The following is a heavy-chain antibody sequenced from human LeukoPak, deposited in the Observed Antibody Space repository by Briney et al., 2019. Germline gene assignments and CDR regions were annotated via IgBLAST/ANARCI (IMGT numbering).Heavy chain of an antibody. J-gene: IGHJ4*02. D-gene: IGHD1-14*01. V-gene: IGHV3-30*18. CDR2: ISYDGGRK. CDR3: AKDRSTTWAFDY. Sequence: PGRSLRLSCAASGFTFSSSGMHWVRQAPGKGLEWVSFISYDGGRKYYVDSVKGRFTISRDNSKDTLYLQMNSLTVDDTAVYYCAKDRSTTWAFDYWGQGTLVTVSS. CDR1: GFTFSSSG.